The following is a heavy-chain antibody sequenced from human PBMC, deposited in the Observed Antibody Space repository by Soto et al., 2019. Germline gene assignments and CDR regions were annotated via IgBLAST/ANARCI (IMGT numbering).Heavy chain of an antibody. J-gene: IGHJ4*02. D-gene: IGHD2-15*01. Sequence: QVQLVQSGAEVKKPGASVKVSCKTSGYTFTSYGISWVRQAPGQGLEWMGWISAYNGNTNNAQKLQGRVTMTTDPSTSTAYMELRSLRSDDTAVYYCVVAAQPYYFDYWGQGTLVTVSS. CDR2: ISAYNGNT. V-gene: IGHV1-18*01. CDR1: GYTFTSYG. CDR3: VVAAQPYYFDY.